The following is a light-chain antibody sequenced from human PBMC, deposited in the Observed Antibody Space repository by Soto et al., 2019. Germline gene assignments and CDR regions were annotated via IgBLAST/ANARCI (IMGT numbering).Light chain of an antibody. CDR3: SSYGGNNNLL. J-gene: IGLJ2*01. Sequence: QSALTQPPSASGSPGQSVTISCTGTSSDIGGYNYVSWYQQRPGKAPKLMIYEVTKRPSGVPDRFSGSRSGNAASLTVSGLQAEDEADYYCSSYGGNNNLLFGGGTKLTVL. V-gene: IGLV2-8*01. CDR1: SSDIGGYNY. CDR2: EVT.